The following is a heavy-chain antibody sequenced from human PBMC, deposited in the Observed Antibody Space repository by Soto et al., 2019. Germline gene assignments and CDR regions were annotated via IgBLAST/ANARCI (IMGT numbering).Heavy chain of an antibody. CDR1: GYSISSGYY. CDR2: IYHSGST. D-gene: IGHD1-26*01. V-gene: IGHV4-38-2*02. J-gene: IGHJ4*02. CDR3: ARENGSYFFDY. Sequence: SETLSLTCAVSGYSISSGYYWGWIRQPPGKGLEWIGSIYHSGSTYYNPSLKSRVTISVDTSKNQFSLKLSSVTAADTAVYYCARENGSYFFDYWGQGTLVTVSS.